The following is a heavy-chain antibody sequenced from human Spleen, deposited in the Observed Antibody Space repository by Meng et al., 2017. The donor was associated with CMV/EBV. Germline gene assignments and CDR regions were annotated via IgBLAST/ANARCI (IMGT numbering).Heavy chain of an antibody. V-gene: IGHV4-59*01. D-gene: IGHD6-13*01. Sequence: SETLSLTCTVSGGSISTYYWSWIRQPPGKGLEWIGYIYYSGRNNYNPSLKSRVTISVDTSKNQFSLKLTSVTAADTAVYYCARVLLTVSSSWYSGMDVWGQGTTVTVSS. CDR1: GGSISTYY. CDR3: ARVLLTVSSSWYSGMDV. CDR2: IYYSGRN. J-gene: IGHJ6*02.